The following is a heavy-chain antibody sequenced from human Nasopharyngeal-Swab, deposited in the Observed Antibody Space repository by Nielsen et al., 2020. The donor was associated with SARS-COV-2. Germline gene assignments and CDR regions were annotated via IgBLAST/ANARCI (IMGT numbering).Heavy chain of an antibody. CDR1: GFTFNNYN. Sequence: GESLKISCAASGFTFNNYNFNWVRQAPGKGLEWVSSINSSSSYIHYADSVKGRFTISRDNAKNSLYLQMNSLRAEDTAVYYCARDGLDYDFWSAYFMDVWGQGTTVTVSS. D-gene: IGHD3-3*01. CDR2: INSSSSYI. J-gene: IGHJ6*02. CDR3: ARDGLDYDFWSAYFMDV. V-gene: IGHV3-21*01.